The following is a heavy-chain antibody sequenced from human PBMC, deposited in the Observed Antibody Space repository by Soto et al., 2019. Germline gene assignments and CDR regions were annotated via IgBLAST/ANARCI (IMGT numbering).Heavy chain of an antibody. V-gene: IGHV4-59*08. CDR1: GGSISSYY. CDR2: IYYSGST. Sequence: SETLSLTCTVSGGSISSYYWSWIRQPPGKGLEWIGYIYYSGSTNYNPSLKSRVTISVDTSKNQFSLKLSSVTAADTAVYYCARQIASGYDYYYFDYWGQGTLVTVSS. D-gene: IGHD5-12*01. J-gene: IGHJ4*02. CDR3: ARQIASGYDYYYFDY.